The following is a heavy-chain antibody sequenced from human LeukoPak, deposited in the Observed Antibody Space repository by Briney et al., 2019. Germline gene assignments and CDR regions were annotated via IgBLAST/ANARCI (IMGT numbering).Heavy chain of an antibody. CDR1: GYTLTELS. CDR2: FDPEDGET. Sequence: ASVNVSCKVSGYTLTELSMHWVRQAPGKGLEWMGGFDPEDGETIYAQKFQGRVSMTEDTSTDTAYMELSSLSSEDTAVYYCATEGGENALGAFDIWGQGTMVTVSS. V-gene: IGHV1-24*01. J-gene: IGHJ3*02. CDR3: ATEGGENALGAFDI. D-gene: IGHD1-1*01.